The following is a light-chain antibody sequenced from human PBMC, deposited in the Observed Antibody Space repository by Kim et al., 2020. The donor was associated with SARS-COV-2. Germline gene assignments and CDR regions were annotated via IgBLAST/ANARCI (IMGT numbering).Light chain of an antibody. CDR3: PLYDDSPPCT. CDR2: GPS. CDR1: QSIPNSY. V-gene: IGKV3-20*01. Sequence: ERVLTQSPGTLSLSPGEGATLSCRASQSIPNSYLAWYQQKPGPAPRLLIYGPSSRATGIPDRFSGSGSGTDFTRTISRLEPEDFAVYYWPLYDDSPPCTFGQGTQVDI. J-gene: IGKJ1*01.